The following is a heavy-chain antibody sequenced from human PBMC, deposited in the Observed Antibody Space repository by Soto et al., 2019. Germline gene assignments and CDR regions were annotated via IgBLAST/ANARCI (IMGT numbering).Heavy chain of an antibody. V-gene: IGHV4-59*01. CDR1: GGSISSNY. CDR3: AIRGYTHNWFDH. J-gene: IGHJ5*02. D-gene: IGHD5-18*01. Sequence: SETLSLTCTVSGGSISSNYWSWIRQPPGKGLEWIGYIYYTGSTSYNPSLKSRVTISVDTSKKQFSLKLSSVTAADTAVYYCAIRGYTHNWFDHWGQGTL. CDR2: IYYTGST.